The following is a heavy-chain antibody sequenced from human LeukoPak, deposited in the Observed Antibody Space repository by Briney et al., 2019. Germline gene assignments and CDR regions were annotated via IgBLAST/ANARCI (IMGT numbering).Heavy chain of an antibody. CDR3: AREGAYCSSTSCYTGEASAFDP. V-gene: IGHV1-69*04. CDR1: GGTFSRYT. J-gene: IGHJ5*02. CDR2: ITPILGIA. Sequence: SVKVSCKASGGTFSRYTISWVRQAPGQGLEWMGRITPILGIANYAQKFQGRVTITADKSTSTAYMELSSLRSEDTAVYYCAREGAYCSSTSCYTGEASAFDPWGQGTLVTVSS. D-gene: IGHD2-2*02.